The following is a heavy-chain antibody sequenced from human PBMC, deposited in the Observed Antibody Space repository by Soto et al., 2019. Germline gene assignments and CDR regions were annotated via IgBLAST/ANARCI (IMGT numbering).Heavy chain of an antibody. CDR1: GGTFSRYS. V-gene: IGHV1-69*08. CDR3: AREDRDRETGLVPAAIDGMDV. Sequence: QVQLVQSGAEVKKPGSSVKVSCKASGGTFSRYSITWVRQAPGHGLEWIGRIIPIFGIASYAQKFQGRVTCTADDSTSTAYMELSSLRSDDTAVYYCAREDRDRETGLVPAAIDGMDVWGQGTTVTVSS. CDR2: IIPIFGIA. J-gene: IGHJ6*02. D-gene: IGHD2-2*01.